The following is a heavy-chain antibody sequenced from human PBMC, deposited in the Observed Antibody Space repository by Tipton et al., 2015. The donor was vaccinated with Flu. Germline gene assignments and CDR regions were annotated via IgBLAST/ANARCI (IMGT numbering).Heavy chain of an antibody. CDR1: GFTFSGSA. CDR2: IGGSGDNT. D-gene: IGHD3-22*01. J-gene: IGHJ4*02. V-gene: IGHV3-23*01. CDR3: ARTRRDVGGYYY. Sequence: SLRLSCAASGFTFSGSAMNWVRQAPGKGLEWVSDIGGSGDNTHYVDSVKGRFTISRDNAKNSLYLQMNSLRAEDTAVYYCARTRRDVGGYYYWGQGTLVTVAS.